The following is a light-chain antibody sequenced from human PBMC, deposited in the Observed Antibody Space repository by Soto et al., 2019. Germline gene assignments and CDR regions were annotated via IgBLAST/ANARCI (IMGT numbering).Light chain of an antibody. CDR3: QQYGSSSWT. CDR2: GAS. J-gene: IGKJ1*01. V-gene: IGKV3-20*01. Sequence: EIVLTQSPGTLSLSPGERATLSCGASQSVSSTYFAWYQQRFGQAPRLLIYGASSRATGIPDRFSGSGSGTDFTLTIIRLEPEDFAVYYCQQYGSSSWTFGQGTKVDIK. CDR1: QSVSSTY.